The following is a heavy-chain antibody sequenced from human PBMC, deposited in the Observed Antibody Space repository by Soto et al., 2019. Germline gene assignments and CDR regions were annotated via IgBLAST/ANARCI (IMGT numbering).Heavy chain of an antibody. Sequence: EVQLVKSGGGLVKPGGSLRLSCAASGFPFSNALMPWVRQAPGKGLEWVGRVKSKSDGGTTDYAAPVKGRFTISRDDSENTLYLQMNSLKAEDTGMYYCTTGSTGRDYWGQGTLVTVSS. CDR3: TTGSTGRDY. CDR2: VKSKSDGGTT. D-gene: IGHD3-10*01. CDR1: GFPFSNAL. J-gene: IGHJ4*02. V-gene: IGHV3-15*01.